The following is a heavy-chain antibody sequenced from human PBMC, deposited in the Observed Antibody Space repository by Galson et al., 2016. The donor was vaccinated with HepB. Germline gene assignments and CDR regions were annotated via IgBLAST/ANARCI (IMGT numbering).Heavy chain of an antibody. CDR3: ARDKSSGYSDAFDM. CDR1: GFTLSSYR. V-gene: IGHV3-21*01. D-gene: IGHD3-22*01. Sequence: SLRLSCAASGFTLSSYRINWVRQAPGKGLEWVSSISRGGTYKYYAVSVEGRFTISRDNAKNSLYLQMNSLRAEDTAVYFCARDKSSGYSDAFDMWGQGTKVTVSS. J-gene: IGHJ3*02. CDR2: ISRGGTYK.